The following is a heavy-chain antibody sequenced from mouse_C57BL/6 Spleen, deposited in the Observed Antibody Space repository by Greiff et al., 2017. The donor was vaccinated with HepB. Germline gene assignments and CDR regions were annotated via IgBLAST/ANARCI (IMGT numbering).Heavy chain of an antibody. CDR3: ARTLVLGQGFAY. D-gene: IGHD4-1*01. CDR1: GYAFSSYW. CDR2: IYPGDGDT. Sequence: QVQLKQSGAELVKPGASVKISCKASGYAFSSYWMNWVKQRPGKGLEWIGQIYPGDGDTNYNGKFKGKATLTADKSSSTAYMQLSSLTSEDSAVYFCARTLVLGQGFAYWGQGTLVTVSA. J-gene: IGHJ3*01. V-gene: IGHV1-80*01.